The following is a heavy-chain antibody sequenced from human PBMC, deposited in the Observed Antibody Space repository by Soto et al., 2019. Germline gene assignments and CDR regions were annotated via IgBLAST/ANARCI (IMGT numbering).Heavy chain of an antibody. CDR2: VIPIFGTA. Sequence: SVKVSCKASGGTFSSYAISWVRQAPGQGLEWMGGVIPIFGTANYAQKFQGRVTITADESTSTAYMELSSLRSEDTAVYYCARGILYTKWLRDHYYYGMDVWGQGTTVTVSS. CDR1: GGTFSSYA. CDR3: ARGILYTKWLRDHYYYGMDV. D-gene: IGHD5-12*01. V-gene: IGHV1-69*13. J-gene: IGHJ6*02.